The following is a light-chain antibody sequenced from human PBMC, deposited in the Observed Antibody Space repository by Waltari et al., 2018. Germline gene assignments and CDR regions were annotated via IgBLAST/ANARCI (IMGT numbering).Light chain of an antibody. Sequence: QSALTQPASVSGSPGQSIPISCTGVDSDVGAYNYVSWYQRHPGQAPKLIIYDVRKRPSGVSNRFSGSKSGNTASLTVSGLQAEDEADYYCSSYTGGSTLWVFGGGTKLTVL. V-gene: IGLV2-14*03. CDR3: SSYTGGSTLWV. J-gene: IGLJ3*02. CDR1: DSDVGAYNY. CDR2: DVR.